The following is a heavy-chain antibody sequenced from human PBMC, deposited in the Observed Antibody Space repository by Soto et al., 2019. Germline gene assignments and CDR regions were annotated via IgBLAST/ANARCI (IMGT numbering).Heavy chain of an antibody. CDR2: IYFSGST. Sequence: QLQLQESGPGLVKPSETLSLTCTVSGVSMNNTSYYWGWIRQSPGKGLEWIGTIYFSGSTFYNPSLKSRLTISIDRSKNQFSLRLTSVTAADTAVYYCARHGSYWGQGTLVAVSS. CDR3: ARHGSY. V-gene: IGHV4-39*01. J-gene: IGHJ4*02. CDR1: GVSMNNTSYY.